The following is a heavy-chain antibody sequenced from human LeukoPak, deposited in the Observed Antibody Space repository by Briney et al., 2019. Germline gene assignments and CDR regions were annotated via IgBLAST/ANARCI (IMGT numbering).Heavy chain of an antibody. V-gene: IGHV1-2*02. D-gene: IGHD3-10*01. J-gene: IGHJ4*02. CDR1: GYTFTSYY. CDR3: ATLWFGELLSIDY. CDR2: INPSGGGT. Sequence: ASVKVSCKASGYTFTSYYMHWVRQAPGQGLEWMGIINPSGGGTNYAQKFQGRVTMTRDTSISTAYMELSGLRSDDTAVYYCATLWFGELLSIDYWGQGTLVTVSS.